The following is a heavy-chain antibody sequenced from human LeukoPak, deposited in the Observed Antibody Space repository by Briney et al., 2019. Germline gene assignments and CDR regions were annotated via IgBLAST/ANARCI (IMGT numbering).Heavy chain of an antibody. J-gene: IGHJ4*02. CDR1: GFTFSSYA. D-gene: IGHD2-8*01. V-gene: IGHV3-30*04. CDR2: ISYDGSNK. CDR3: ARDSRVSFDY. Sequence: GGSLRLSCAASGFTFSSYAMHWVRQAPGKGLEWVAVISYDGSNKYYADSVKGRFTISRDNSKNTLYLQMNSLRAEDTAVYYCARDSRVSFDYWGQGTLVTVSS.